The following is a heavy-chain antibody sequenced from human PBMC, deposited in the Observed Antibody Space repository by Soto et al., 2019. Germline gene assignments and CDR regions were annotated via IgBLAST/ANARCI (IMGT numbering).Heavy chain of an antibody. J-gene: IGHJ4*02. CDR1: GYTFTSYA. V-gene: IGHV1-3*01. CDR2: INAGNGNT. D-gene: IGHD6-13*01. Sequence: QVQLVQSGAEVKKPGASVKVSCKASGYTFTSYAMHWVRQAPGQRLEWMGWINAGNGNTKYSQKFQGRVTITRDTAASTAYMELSSLRSEDTAVYYCARDRSSSWYSPDGWDYWGQGTLVTVSS. CDR3: ARDRSSSWYSPDGWDY.